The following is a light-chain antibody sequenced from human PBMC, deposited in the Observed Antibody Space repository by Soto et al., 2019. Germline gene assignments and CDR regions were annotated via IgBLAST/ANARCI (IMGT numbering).Light chain of an antibody. Sequence: DIQMTQSPSSVSASLGDRVTITCRASQGISRWLAWYQQKPGNAPKLLIYAASSSQSGVPSRFSGSGSGTDFTLTISSLQPEDSATYYCQQANSFPITFGQGTRLETK. CDR2: AAS. J-gene: IGKJ5*01. CDR3: QQANSFPIT. V-gene: IGKV1-12*01. CDR1: QGISRW.